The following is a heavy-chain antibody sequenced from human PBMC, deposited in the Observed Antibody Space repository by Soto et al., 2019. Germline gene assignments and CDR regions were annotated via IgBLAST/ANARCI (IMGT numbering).Heavy chain of an antibody. CDR2: IKSKTDGGTT. D-gene: IGHD2-15*01. V-gene: IGHV3-15*01. J-gene: IGHJ1*01. CDR1: GFTFSNAW. CDR3: TTPRVGYCSGGSCSPTAFQH. Sequence: PGGSLRLSCAASGFTFSNAWMSWVRQVPGKGLEWVGRIKSKTDGGTTDYAAPVKGRFTISRDDSKNTLYLQMNSLKTEDTAVYYCTTPRVGYCSGGSCSPTAFQHWGQGTLVTVSS.